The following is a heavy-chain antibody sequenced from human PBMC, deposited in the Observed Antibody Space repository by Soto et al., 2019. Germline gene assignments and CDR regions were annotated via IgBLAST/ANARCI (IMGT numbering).Heavy chain of an antibody. Sequence: QVQLVESGGGVVQPGRSLRLSCAASGFTFGSYAMHWVRQAPGKGLEWVAVISYDGSNKYYADSVKGRFTISRDNSKNTLYLQMNSLRAEDTAVYYCARESSSSSYFDYWGQGTLVTVSS. J-gene: IGHJ4*02. CDR3: ARESSSSSYFDY. V-gene: IGHV3-30-3*01. CDR1: GFTFGSYA. CDR2: ISYDGSNK. D-gene: IGHD6-6*01.